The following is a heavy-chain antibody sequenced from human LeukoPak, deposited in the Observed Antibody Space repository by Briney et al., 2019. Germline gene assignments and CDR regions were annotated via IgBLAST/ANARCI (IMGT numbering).Heavy chain of an antibody. CDR2: IYTSGST. V-gene: IGHV4-4*07. D-gene: IGHD2-2*02. J-gene: IGHJ4*02. CDR1: GGSIGSYY. CDR3: ARGRVYCSSTSCYSYYFDY. Sequence: TSETLSLTCTVSGGSIGSYYWSWIRQPAGKGLEWIGRIYTSGSTNYNPSLKGRVTMSVDTSKNQFSLKLSSVTAADTAVYYCARGRVYCSSTSCYSYYFDYWGQGTLATVSS.